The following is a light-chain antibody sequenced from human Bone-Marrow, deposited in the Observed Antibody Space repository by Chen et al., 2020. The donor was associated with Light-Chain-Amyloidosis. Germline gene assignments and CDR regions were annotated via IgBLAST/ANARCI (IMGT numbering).Light chain of an antibody. V-gene: IGLV3-21*02. J-gene: IGLJ3*02. CDR2: DDS. CDR1: NIGSTS. Sequence: SYVLTQPSSVSVAPGQTATIAWGGNNIGSTSVHGYQQTPGQAPLPVVYDDSDRPSGIPARLSGYNSGNTATLTISRVEAGDEADYYCQVWDRSSDRPVFGGGTKLTVL. CDR3: QVWDRSSDRPV.